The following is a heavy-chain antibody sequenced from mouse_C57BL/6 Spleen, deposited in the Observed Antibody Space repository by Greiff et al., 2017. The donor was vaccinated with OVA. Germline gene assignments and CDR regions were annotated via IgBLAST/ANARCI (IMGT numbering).Heavy chain of an antibody. J-gene: IGHJ2*01. Sequence: EVHLVESGGGLVKPGGSLKLSCAASGFTFSDYGMHWVRQAPEKGLEWVAYISSGSSTIYYADTVKGRFTISRDNAKNTLFLQMTSLRSEDTAMYYCARYDGYRHYFDYWGQGTTLTVSS. CDR2: ISSGSSTI. CDR3: ARYDGYRHYFDY. D-gene: IGHD2-3*01. CDR1: GFTFSDYG. V-gene: IGHV5-17*01.